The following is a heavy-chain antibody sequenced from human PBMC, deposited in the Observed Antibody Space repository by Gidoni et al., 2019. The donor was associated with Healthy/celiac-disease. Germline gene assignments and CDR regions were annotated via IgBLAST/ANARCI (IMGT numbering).Heavy chain of an antibody. CDR2: INHSGST. J-gene: IGHJ6*02. V-gene: IGHV4-34*01. CDR3: ARGRKRFVELSTRNYYGMDV. Sequence: QVQLQQWGAGLLKPSEPLSLTCAVYGGSFSGYYWSWIRQPPGKGLEWIGEINHSGSTNYNPSLKSRVTISVDTSKNQFSLKLSSVTAADTAVYYCARGRKRFVELSTRNYYGMDVWGQGTTVTVSS. CDR1: GGSFSGYY. D-gene: IGHD3-10*01.